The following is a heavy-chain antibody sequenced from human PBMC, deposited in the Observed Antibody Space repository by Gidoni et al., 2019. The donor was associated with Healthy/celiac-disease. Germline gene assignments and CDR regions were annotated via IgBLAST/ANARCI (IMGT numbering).Heavy chain of an antibody. Sequence: QVQLQESGPGLVKPSETLSLTCTVSGGPISSYSWSWIRQPPGKGLEWIGYIYYSGRTNYNPSLKSRVTISVDTSKNQFSLKLSSVTAADTAVYYCARGGYYDSSGYAVDYFDYWGQGTLVTVSS. CDR3: ARGGYYDSSGYAVDYFDY. V-gene: IGHV4-59*01. D-gene: IGHD3-22*01. CDR2: IYYSGRT. J-gene: IGHJ4*02. CDR1: GGPISSYS.